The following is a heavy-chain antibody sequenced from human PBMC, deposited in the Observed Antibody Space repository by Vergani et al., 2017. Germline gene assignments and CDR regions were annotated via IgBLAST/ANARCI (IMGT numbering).Heavy chain of an antibody. CDR3: ARARGYGYNSDFDY. V-gene: IGHV4-59*01. CDR1: GGSISAYY. CDR2: IYYSGST. Sequence: QVQLQESGPGLVKPSETLSLTCTVSGGSISAYYWSWIRQPPGKGLEWIGYIYYSGSTNYNPSLQSRVTISVDTSKNQFSLKLSSVTAADTAVYYCARARGYGYNSDFDYWGQGTLVTVSS. J-gene: IGHJ4*02. D-gene: IGHD5-24*01.